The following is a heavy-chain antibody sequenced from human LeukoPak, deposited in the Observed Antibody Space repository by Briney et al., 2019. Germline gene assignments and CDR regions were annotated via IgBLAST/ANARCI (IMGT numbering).Heavy chain of an antibody. D-gene: IGHD1-26*01. CDR1: GFTFSSYW. Sequence: GGSLRLSCAASGFTFSSYWMNWARQAPGKGLEWVASINHNGNVNYYVDSVKGRFTISRDNAKNSLYLQMNSLRAEDTAVYYCARVIVGATDYYFDYWGQGTLVTVSS. CDR2: INHNGNVN. V-gene: IGHV3-7*01. CDR3: ARVIVGATDYYFDY. J-gene: IGHJ4*02.